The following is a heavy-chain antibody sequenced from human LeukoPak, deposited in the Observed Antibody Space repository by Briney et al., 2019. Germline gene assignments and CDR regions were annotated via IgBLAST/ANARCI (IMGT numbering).Heavy chain of an antibody. Sequence: PSETLSLTCTVSGGSISSYYWSWIRQPPGKGLEWIGYIYYSGSTNYNPSLKSRVTISVDTSKNQFSLKLSSVTAADTAVYYCARDRRLVTARAFDIWGQGTMVTVSS. J-gene: IGHJ3*02. CDR3: ARDRRLVTARAFDI. D-gene: IGHD2-21*02. CDR1: GGSISSYY. CDR2: IYYSGST. V-gene: IGHV4-59*01.